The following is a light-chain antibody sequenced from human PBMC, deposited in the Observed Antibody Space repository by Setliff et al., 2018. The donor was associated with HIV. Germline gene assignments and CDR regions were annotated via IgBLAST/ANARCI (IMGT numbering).Light chain of an antibody. V-gene: IGLV2-23*02. CDR1: SSDIGRYDL. CDR2: QAI. Sequence: QSVLPQPASVSGSPGQSITISCTGTSSDIGRYDLVSWYQQYPGKDPKLMIYQAIKRPSGVSNRFFGSKSGNTASLTISGLQAEDEADYYCCSNTGSNTVVFGSGTKGTVL. CDR3: CSNTGSNTVV. J-gene: IGLJ1*01.